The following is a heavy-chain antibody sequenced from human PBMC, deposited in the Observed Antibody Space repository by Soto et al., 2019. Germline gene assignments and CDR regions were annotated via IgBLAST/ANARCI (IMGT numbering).Heavy chain of an antibody. CDR3: ARDVDADFRTDFDY. V-gene: IGHV3-11*01. J-gene: IGHJ4*02. CDR2: ISGNGEVI. Sequence: PGGSLRLSCAASGFTFSDYYIHCIRRAPGKGLEWISYISGNGEVIQYAASARGRFTISRDNAENSVYLEMESLRDEDTALYYCARDVDADFRTDFDYWGRGTLVTVSS. CDR1: GFTFSDYY. D-gene: IGHD4-17*01.